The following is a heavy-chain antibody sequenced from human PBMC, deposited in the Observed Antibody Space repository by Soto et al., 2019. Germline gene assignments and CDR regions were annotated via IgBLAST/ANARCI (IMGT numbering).Heavy chain of an antibody. Sequence: PGGSLRLSCAASGFTFDDYAMHWVRQAPGKGLEWVSGISWNSGSIGYADSVKGRFTISRDNAKNSLYLQMNSLRAEDTALYYCAKSERGDYGTDAFDIWGQGTMVTVSS. D-gene: IGHD4-17*01. J-gene: IGHJ3*02. CDR1: GFTFDDYA. CDR2: ISWNSGSI. CDR3: AKSERGDYGTDAFDI. V-gene: IGHV3-9*01.